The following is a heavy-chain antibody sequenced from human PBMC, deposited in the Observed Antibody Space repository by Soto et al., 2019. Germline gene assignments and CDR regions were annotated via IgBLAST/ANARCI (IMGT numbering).Heavy chain of an antibody. CDR3: ARDGIALAGTDDNRWSDY. CDR1: GGTFSSYA. Sequence: QVQLVQSGAEVKKPGSSVKVSCKASGGTFSSYAISWVRQAPGQGLEWMGGIIPIFGTANYAQKFQGRVTITADKSASTAYMELSSLRSEDTAVYYCARDGIALAGTDDNRWSDYWGQGTLVTVSS. D-gene: IGHD6-19*01. V-gene: IGHV1-69*06. CDR2: IIPIFGTA. J-gene: IGHJ4*02.